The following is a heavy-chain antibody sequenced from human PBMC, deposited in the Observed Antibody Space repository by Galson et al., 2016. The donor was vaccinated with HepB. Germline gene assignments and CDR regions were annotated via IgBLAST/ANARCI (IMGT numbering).Heavy chain of an antibody. J-gene: IGHJ3*02. CDR2: IYSSDTS. CDR3: ARGAGYSSSWYAAGRAFDI. Sequence: SLRLSCAASGFTVSRNYMSWVRQAPGKGLECVSVIYSSDTSYYADSVKGRFTISRHNSRNTPYLQMNSLRAEDTALYYCARGAGYSSSWYAAGRAFDIWGQGTVVTVSS. CDR1: GFTVSRNY. V-gene: IGHV3-53*04. D-gene: IGHD6-13*01.